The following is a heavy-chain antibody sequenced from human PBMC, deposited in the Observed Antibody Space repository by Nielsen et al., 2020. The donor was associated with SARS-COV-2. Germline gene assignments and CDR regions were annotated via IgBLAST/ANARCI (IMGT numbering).Heavy chain of an antibody. CDR3: AHVSKLYCGGDCETFDI. V-gene: IGHV2-5*01. Sequence: SGPTLVKPTQTLTLTCTFSGFSLSTSAVGVVWIRQPPGKALEWLAVIYWNDDKRYSPSLRSRLTITKDTPKNQVDLSMTNMDPVDTATYYCAHVSKLYCGGDCETFDIWGQGTMVTVSS. CDR2: IYWNDDK. CDR1: GFSLSTSAVG. J-gene: IGHJ3*02. D-gene: IGHD2-21*01.